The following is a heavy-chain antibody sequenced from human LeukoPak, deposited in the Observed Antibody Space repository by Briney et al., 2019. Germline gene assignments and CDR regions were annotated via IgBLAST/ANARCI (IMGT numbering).Heavy chain of an antibody. CDR1: GFTFSSYG. CDR2: IRYDGSNK. J-gene: IGHJ4*02. CDR3: AKDPAASRYYYGLGSYFDY. V-gene: IGHV3-30*02. Sequence: GGSLRLSCAASGFTFSSYGMHWVRQAPGKGLEWVAFIRYDGSNKYYADSVKGRFTISRDNSKNTVYLQMNSLRAEDTAVYYCAKDPAASRYYYGLGSYFDYWGQGTLVTVSS. D-gene: IGHD3-10*01.